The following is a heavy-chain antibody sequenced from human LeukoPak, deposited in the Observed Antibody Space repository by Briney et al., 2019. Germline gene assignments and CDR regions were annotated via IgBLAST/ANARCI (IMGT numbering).Heavy chain of an antibody. J-gene: IGHJ6*02. CDR1: GFTFSSYA. D-gene: IGHD2-2*01. CDR2: ISSSGDST. CDR3: AKIRACTTTSCYRTYGMDV. V-gene: IGHV3-23*01. Sequence: SGGSLRLSCAASGFTFSSYAMTWVRQAPGKGLERVSVISSSGDSTYYADSVKGRFTISRDTSKNTLYLQMNSLRAEDTAVYYCAKIRACTTTSCYRTYGMDVWGQGTTVTVSS.